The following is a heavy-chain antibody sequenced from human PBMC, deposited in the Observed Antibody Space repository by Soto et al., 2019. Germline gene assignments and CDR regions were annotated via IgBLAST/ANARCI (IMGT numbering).Heavy chain of an antibody. CDR1: GFTFSTYA. CDR2: ISGSGDRTDYGGT. J-gene: IGHJ6*02. D-gene: IGHD3-10*01. Sequence: QPGGSLRLSCAASGFTFSTYAMNRVRQAPGRGLEWVSGISGSGDRTDYGGTFYADSVKGRFAISRDNSKNTLYLHMNSLRVEDTAVYYCAKDHGLRFGPENYHYYGMDVWGHGTTVTVSS. V-gene: IGHV3-23*01. CDR3: AKDHGLRFGPENYHYYGMDV.